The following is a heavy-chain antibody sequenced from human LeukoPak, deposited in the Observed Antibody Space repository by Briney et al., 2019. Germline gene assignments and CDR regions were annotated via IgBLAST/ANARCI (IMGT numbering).Heavy chain of an antibody. D-gene: IGHD6-19*01. Sequence: GGSLRLSCAASGFTFSSYWMHWVRQAPGKGLVWVSRINGDGRRANYAESVKGRFTISRDNAKNTLYLQMNSLRAEDTAVYYCVRWVYSSGWVFDDWGQGTLVTVSS. CDR3: VRWVYSSGWVFDD. V-gene: IGHV3-74*01. J-gene: IGHJ4*02. CDR2: INGDGRRA. CDR1: GFTFSSYW.